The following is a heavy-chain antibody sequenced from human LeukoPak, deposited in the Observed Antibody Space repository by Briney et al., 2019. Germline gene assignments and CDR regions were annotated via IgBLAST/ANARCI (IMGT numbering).Heavy chain of an antibody. Sequence: KASETLSLTCTVSGGSISSSSYYWGWIRQPPGKGLEWIGSIYHSGSTYHNPSLKSRVTISVDTSKNQFSLKLSSVTAADTAVYFCARETTVTTYFDYWGQGTLVTVSS. CDR2: IYHSGST. V-gene: IGHV4-39*07. CDR1: GGSISSSSYY. D-gene: IGHD4-17*01. CDR3: ARETTVTTYFDY. J-gene: IGHJ4*02.